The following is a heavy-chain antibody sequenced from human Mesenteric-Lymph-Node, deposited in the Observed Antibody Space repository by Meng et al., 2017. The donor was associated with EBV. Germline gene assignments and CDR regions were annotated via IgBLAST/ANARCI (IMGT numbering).Heavy chain of an antibody. J-gene: IGHJ4*02. CDR3: ARGVGTGLTDS. CDR2: INSDGSST. D-gene: IGHD3/OR15-3a*01. CDR1: GFTFSNYW. Sequence: VPLGESGGGLVQPGGSLRLSCAASGFTFSNYWMHWVRQTPGKGLVWVSRINSDGSSTNYADSVKGRFTISRDNAKNTLYLQMNSLRAEDRAVYYCARGVGTGLTDSWGQGTLVTVSS. V-gene: IGHV3-74*01.